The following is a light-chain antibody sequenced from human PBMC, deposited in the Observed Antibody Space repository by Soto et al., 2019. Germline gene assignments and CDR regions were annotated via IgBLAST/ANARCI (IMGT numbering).Light chain of an antibody. Sequence: QSALTQPPSASESPGQSVTISCTGTSGAVGGYDFVSWYQQYPGKAPKLLIYEVTKRPSGVPDRFSGSKSGNTASLTVSGLQPEDEADYYCSSYAVSNNFVLFGGGTQLTVL. CDR3: SSYAVSNNFVL. CDR1: SGAVGGYDF. CDR2: EVT. J-gene: IGLJ2*01. V-gene: IGLV2-8*01.